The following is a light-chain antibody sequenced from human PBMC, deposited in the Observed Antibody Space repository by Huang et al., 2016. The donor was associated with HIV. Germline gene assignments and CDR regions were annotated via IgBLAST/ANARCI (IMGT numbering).Light chain of an antibody. V-gene: IGKV3-20*01. CDR1: QSVDSNY. Sequence: EIVLTQSPGTLSLSPGETATLSCRAGQSVDSNYLAWYQQTPGQAPRLLIHEASTRATGIPGRFSGSGSGTDFTLTISRLEPEDSAVYYCQQYGSSPITFGQGTRLEIK. J-gene: IGKJ5*01. CDR3: QQYGSSPIT. CDR2: EAS.